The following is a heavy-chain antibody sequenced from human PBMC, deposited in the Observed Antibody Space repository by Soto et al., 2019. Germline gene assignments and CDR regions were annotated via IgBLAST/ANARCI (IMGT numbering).Heavy chain of an antibody. V-gene: IGHV4-34*01. Sequence: PSETLSVTCAVYDGSFSGYYWSWIRQPPGKGLEWIGEIKHSGSTNYNPSLKSRVTISVDTSKNQFSLKLSSVTAADTAVYYCARDSAYYDYVWGIYRHHRLKWFHPSGQGLLVTVSS. CDR1: DGSFSGYY. CDR2: IKHSGST. D-gene: IGHD3-16*02. J-gene: IGHJ5*02. CDR3: ARDSAYYDYVWGIYRHHRLKWFHP.